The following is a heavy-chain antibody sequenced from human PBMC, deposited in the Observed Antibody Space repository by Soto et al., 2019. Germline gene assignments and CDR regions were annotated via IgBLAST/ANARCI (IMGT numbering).Heavy chain of an antibody. CDR1: GYTFTSYA. V-gene: IGHV1-3*01. CDR3: ARTVHQRYSRSNYYYGMDV. D-gene: IGHD2-2*01. J-gene: IGHJ6*02. CDR2: INAGNGNT. Sequence: VSVKVSCKASGYTFTSYAMHWVRQAPGQRLEWMGWINAGNGNTKYSQKFQGRVTITRDTSASTAHMELGSLRSEDTAVYYCARTVHQRYSRSNYYYGMDVWGQGTTVTVSS.